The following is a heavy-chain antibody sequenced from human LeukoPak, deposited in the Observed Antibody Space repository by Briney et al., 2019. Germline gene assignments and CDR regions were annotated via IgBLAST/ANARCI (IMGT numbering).Heavy chain of an antibody. V-gene: IGHV4-39*01. D-gene: IGHD3-22*01. Sequence: PSETLSLTCTVSGGSISSSSYYWGWIRQPPGKGLEWIGSIYYSGSTYYNPSLKSRVTISVDTSKNQFSLKLSSVTAADTAVYYCAGHSSGHLRVSTFWGQGTLVTVSS. CDR1: GGSISSSSYY. J-gene: IGHJ4*02. CDR2: IYYSGST. CDR3: AGHSSGHLRVSTF.